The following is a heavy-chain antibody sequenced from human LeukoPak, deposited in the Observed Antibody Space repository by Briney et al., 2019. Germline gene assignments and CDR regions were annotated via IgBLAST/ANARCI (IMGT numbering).Heavy chain of an antibody. CDR3: ARYSRRCRGRQY. CDR1: GVSLSTSGMC. D-gene: IGHD6-13*01. J-gene: IGHJ1*01. Sequence: GPALIKSRQTLTLTCTICGVSLSTSGMCVSWIRQPPGKALEWLARIDWDDDKYYSTSLKTRLTISKDTSKNQVVLTMTKMDPVDTATYYCARYSRRCRGRQYGAQSPPVSVSS. V-gene: IGHV2-70*11. CDR2: IDWDDDK.